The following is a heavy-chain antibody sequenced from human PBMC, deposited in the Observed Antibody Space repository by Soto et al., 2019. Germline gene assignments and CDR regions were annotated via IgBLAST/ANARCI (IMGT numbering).Heavy chain of an antibody. J-gene: IGHJ5*02. CDR2: IFHDGTA. CDR1: GVSISSGNW. D-gene: IGHD1-26*01. CDR3: VRDGTKNLRDRFEP. Sequence: PSETLSLTCAVSGVSISSGNWWTWVRQTPQRGLEYIGEIFHDGTANYYPSFERRVAISVDTSKNQFSLKLTSVTAADTAIYYCVRDGTKNLRDRFEPWGRGILVTVSS. V-gene: IGHV4-4*02.